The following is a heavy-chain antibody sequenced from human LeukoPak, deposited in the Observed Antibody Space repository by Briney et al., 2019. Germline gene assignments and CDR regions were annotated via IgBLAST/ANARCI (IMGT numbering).Heavy chain of an antibody. CDR2: INHSGST. J-gene: IGHJ4*02. CDR1: GGSFSGYY. V-gene: IGHV4-34*01. Sequence: SETLSLTCAVYGGSFSGYYWSWIRQPPGKGLEWIGEINHSGSTNYNPSLKSRVTISVDTSKNQFSLKLSSVTAADTAVYYCAGADSVIPFDYWGQGTLVTVSS. CDR3: AGADSVIPFDY. D-gene: IGHD2-21*01.